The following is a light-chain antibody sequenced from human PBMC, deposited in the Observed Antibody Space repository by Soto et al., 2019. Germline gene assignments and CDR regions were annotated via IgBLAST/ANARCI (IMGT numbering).Light chain of an antibody. CDR2: GAS. V-gene: IGKV3-15*01. CDR1: QSVGSN. J-gene: IGKJ1*01. CDR3: QQYNNWPPDRT. Sequence: EIVMTQSPATLSVSPGERATLSCRASQSVGSNLAWYQQKPGQAPRLLIYGASTRATGIPARFSGSGSGTEYPLTISILKSEDFAIYFCQQYNNWPPDRTFGQGTKVEIK.